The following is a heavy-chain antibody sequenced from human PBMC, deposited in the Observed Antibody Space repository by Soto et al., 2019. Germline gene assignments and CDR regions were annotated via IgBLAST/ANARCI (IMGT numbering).Heavy chain of an antibody. CDR2: INHSGST. Sequence: SETLSLTCAVYGGSFSGYYWTWIRQPPGTGLEWIGEINHSGSTNYNPSLKSRVTISVDTSKNQFSLKLTSVTAADTAVYYCERDKITCLFDYWGQGTLVTVSS. V-gene: IGHV4-34*01. J-gene: IGHJ4*02. CDR1: GGSFSGYY. D-gene: IGHD3-10*01. CDR3: ERDKITCLFDY.